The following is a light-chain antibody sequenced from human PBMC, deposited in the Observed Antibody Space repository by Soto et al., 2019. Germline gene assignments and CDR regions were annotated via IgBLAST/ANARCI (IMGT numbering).Light chain of an antibody. V-gene: IGKV3-15*01. CDR1: QTISKN. J-gene: IGKJ1*01. CDR3: QQYHDWPPWT. Sequence: ERMMTQSPATLSLSPGETATLSCRAGQTISKNLAWYQQKPGQAPRLLIYDASTRATDIPDRFSGSGSGTEFTLTISSLKSEDFAVYYCQQYHDWPPWTFGQGTKVEIK. CDR2: DAS.